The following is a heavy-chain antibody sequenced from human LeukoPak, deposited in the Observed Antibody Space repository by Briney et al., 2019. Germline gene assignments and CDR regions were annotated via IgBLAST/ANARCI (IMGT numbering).Heavy chain of an antibody. V-gene: IGHV4-61*01. CDR1: GGSLSSGSYY. CDR3: ARDLGIGDYRWYFDL. J-gene: IGHJ2*01. CDR2: IYYSGST. Sequence: PSETLSLTCTVSGGSLSSGSYYWSWIRQPPGKGLEWSGYIYYSGSTNYNPSLKSRVTISVDTSKNQSSLKLSSVTAADTAVYYCARDLGIGDYRWYFDLWGRGTLVTVSS. D-gene: IGHD4-17*01.